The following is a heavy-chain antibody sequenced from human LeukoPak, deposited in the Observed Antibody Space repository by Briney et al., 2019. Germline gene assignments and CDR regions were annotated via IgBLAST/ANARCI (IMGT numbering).Heavy chain of an antibody. V-gene: IGHV4-59*12. D-gene: IGHD2-2*01. CDR1: GGSISIYY. CDR2: ISNTGIT. CDR3: ARGPIYCSSTSCYLEY. Sequence: PSETLSLTCTVSGGSISIYYWNWIRQPPGKGLEWIGYISNTGITTYNPSLKSRVTISVDKPKNQFSLKLSSVTAADTAVYYCARGPIYCSSTSCYLEYWGQGTLVTVSS. J-gene: IGHJ4*02.